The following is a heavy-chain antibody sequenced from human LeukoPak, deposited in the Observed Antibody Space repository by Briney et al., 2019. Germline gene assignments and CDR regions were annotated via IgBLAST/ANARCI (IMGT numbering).Heavy chain of an antibody. D-gene: IGHD5-18*01. V-gene: IGHV4-39*07. CDR2: LYYSGST. J-gene: IGHJ6*03. CDR1: GGSISSSSYY. Sequence: SSETLSLTCTVSGGSISSSSYYWGWIRQPPGKGLEWIGSLYYSGSTYYNPSLKSRVTISVDTSKNQFSLKLSSVTAADTAVYYCAKSGYSYGQEYYYYYYMDVWGKGTTVTISS. CDR3: AKSGYSYGQEYYYYYYMDV.